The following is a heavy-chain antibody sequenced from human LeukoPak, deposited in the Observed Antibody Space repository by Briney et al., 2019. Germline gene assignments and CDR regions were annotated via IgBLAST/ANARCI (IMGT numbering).Heavy chain of an antibody. J-gene: IGHJ4*02. Sequence: AASVKVSCKASGGTFSSYAISWVRQAPGQGLEWMGGIIPIFGTANYAQKFQGRVTITADESTSTAYMELSSLRSEDTAVYYCARHKWASRPARHCSSTSCYGPLDYWGQGTLVTVSS. D-gene: IGHD2-2*01. CDR3: ARHKWASRPARHCSSTSCYGPLDY. CDR1: GGTFSSYA. CDR2: IIPIFGTA. V-gene: IGHV1-69*01.